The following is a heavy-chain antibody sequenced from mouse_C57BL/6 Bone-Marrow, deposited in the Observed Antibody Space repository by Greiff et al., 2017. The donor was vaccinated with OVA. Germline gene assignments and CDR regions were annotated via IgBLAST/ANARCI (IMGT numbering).Heavy chain of an antibody. CDR3: VRQSSRVYFDY. CDR1: GFSFNTYA. Sequence: EVQGVESGGGLVQPKGSLKLSCAASGFSFNTYAMNWVRQAPGKGLEWVARIRSKSNNYATYYADSVKDRFTISRDDSESMLYLQMNNLKTEDTAMYYCVRQSSRVYFDYWGQGTTLTVSS. CDR2: IRSKSNNYAT. V-gene: IGHV10-1*01. J-gene: IGHJ2*01. D-gene: IGHD1-1*01.